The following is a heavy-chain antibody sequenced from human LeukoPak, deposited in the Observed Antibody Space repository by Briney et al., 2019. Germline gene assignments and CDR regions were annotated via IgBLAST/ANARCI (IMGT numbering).Heavy chain of an antibody. CDR1: GYTLTELS. D-gene: IGHD6-13*01. J-gene: IGHJ5*02. CDR3: ATDRAAAGIRGNWFDH. Sequence: ASVKVSCKVSGYTLTELSMHWVRQAPGKGLEWMGGFDPEDGETIYAQKFRGRVTMTEDTSTDTAYMELSSLRSEDTAVYYCATDRAAAGIRGNWFDHWGQGTLVTVSS. CDR2: FDPEDGET. V-gene: IGHV1-24*01.